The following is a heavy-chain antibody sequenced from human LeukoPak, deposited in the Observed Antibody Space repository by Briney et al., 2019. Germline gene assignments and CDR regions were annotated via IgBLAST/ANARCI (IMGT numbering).Heavy chain of an antibody. CDR1: GSTFSDYY. J-gene: IGHJ4*02. CDR2: ISSSSSYT. Sequence: GGSLRLSCAASGSTFSDYYMSWIRRAPGKGLEWVSYISSSSSYTNYADSVKGRFTISRDNAKNSLYLQMNSLRAEDTAVYYCASVRSTHASYYFDYWAREPWSPSPQ. D-gene: IGHD2-15*01. CDR3: ASVRSTHASYYFDY. V-gene: IGHV3-11*06.